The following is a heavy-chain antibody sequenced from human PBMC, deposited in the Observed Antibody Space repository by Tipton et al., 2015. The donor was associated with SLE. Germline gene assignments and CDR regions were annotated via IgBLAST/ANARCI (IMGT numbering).Heavy chain of an antibody. Sequence: LSLTCTVSGGSISSSSYYWGWIRQPPGKGLEWIGSIYYSGSTYYNPSLKSRVTISVDTSKNQFSLKLSSVTAADTAVYYCAREGSYGLDYWGQGTLVTVSS. V-gene: IGHV4-39*07. CDR3: AREGSYGLDY. CDR1: GGSISSSSYY. CDR2: IYYSGST. J-gene: IGHJ4*02. D-gene: IGHD3-16*01.